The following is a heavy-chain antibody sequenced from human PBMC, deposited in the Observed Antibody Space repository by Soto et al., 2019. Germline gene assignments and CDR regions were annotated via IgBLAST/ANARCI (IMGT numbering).Heavy chain of an antibody. CDR3: ARFGAAAGTFDY. Sequence: QLQLQESGPGLVKPSETLSLTCTVSGGSISSSSYYWGWIRQPPGKGLEWIGSNYYSGSTYYNPSLKSRVTISVDTSKNQFSLKLSSVTAADTAVYYCARFGAAAGTFDYWGQGTLVTVSS. D-gene: IGHD6-13*01. V-gene: IGHV4-39*01. J-gene: IGHJ4*02. CDR2: NYYSGST. CDR1: GGSISSSSYY.